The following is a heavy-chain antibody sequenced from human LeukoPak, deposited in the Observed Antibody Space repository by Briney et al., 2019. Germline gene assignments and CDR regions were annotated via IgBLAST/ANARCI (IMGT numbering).Heavy chain of an antibody. CDR3: ARHVVQWELQGFDP. CDR2: IYHSGST. J-gene: IGHJ5*02. CDR1: GGSISSSNW. Sequence: PSETLSLTCAVSGGSISSSNWWSWVRQPPGKGLEWIGEIYHSGSTNYNPSLKSRVTISVDKSKNQFSLKLSSVTAADRAVYYRARHVVQWELQGFDPWGQGTLVTVSS. V-gene: IGHV4-4*02. D-gene: IGHD1-26*01.